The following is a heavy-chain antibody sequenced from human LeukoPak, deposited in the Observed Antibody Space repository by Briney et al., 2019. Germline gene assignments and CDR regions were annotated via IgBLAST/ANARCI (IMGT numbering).Heavy chain of an antibody. CDR1: GFTFSSYA. CDR2: ISGSGGST. J-gene: IGHJ1*01. V-gene: IGHV3-23*01. Sequence: PGRSLRLSCAASGFTFSSYAMHWVRQAPGKGLEWVSAISGSGGSTCYADSVKGRFTISRDNSKNTLYLQMNSLRAEDTAVYYCAKDMDYYDSSGYSPFQHWGQGTLVTVSS. D-gene: IGHD3-22*01. CDR3: AKDMDYYDSSGYSPFQH.